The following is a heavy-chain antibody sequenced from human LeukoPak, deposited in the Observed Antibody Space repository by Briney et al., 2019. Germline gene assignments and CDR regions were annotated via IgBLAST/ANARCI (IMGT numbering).Heavy chain of an antibody. Sequence: SETLSLTCTVSGGSISSSSYYWGWIRQPPGKGLEWIGSIYYSGSTYYNPSLKSRVTISVDTSKNQFSLNLNSVTAADTAVYYCARGGGSSSSYWGQGTLVAVSS. CDR3: ARGGGSSSSY. D-gene: IGHD6-6*01. J-gene: IGHJ4*02. V-gene: IGHV4-39*07. CDR2: IYYSGST. CDR1: GGSISSSSYY.